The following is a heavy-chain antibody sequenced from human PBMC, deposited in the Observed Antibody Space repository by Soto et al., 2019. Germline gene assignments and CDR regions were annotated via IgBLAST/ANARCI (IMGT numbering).Heavy chain of an antibody. V-gene: IGHV4-39*01. CDR2: YYYSGST. CDR3: ARNEAYYDDSSGPPAAFDI. D-gene: IGHD3-22*01. CDR1: GASHRSCRYH. J-gene: IGHJ3*02. Sequence: ESLSITSPVSGASHRSCRYHSGRMYPPPGKALEWMGIYYYSGSTYYNPSLKSRVTISVDTSKNQFSLKLSSVTAADTAVYYCARNEAYYDDSSGPPAAFDIWGQGTMVA.